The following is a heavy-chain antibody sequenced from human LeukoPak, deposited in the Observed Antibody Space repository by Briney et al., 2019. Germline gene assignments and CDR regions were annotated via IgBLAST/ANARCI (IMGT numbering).Heavy chain of an antibody. J-gene: IGHJ4*02. V-gene: IGHV4-59*01. D-gene: IGHD2-15*01. CDR1: GGSISSYY. CDR3: ARHRTYCSGGSCYFPPFDY. Sequence: KPSETLPLTCTVSGGSISSYYWSWIRQPPGKGLEWIGYIYYSGSTNYNPSLKSRVTISVDTSKNQFSLKLSSVTAADTAVYYCARHRTYCSGGSCYFPPFDYWGQGTLVTVSS. CDR2: IYYSGST.